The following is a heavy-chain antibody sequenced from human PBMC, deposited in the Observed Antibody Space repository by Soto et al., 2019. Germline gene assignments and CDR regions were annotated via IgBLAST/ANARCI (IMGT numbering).Heavy chain of an antibody. D-gene: IGHD6-19*01. CDR2: IYHSGST. J-gene: IGHJ4*02. Sequence: QLELQESGSGLVKPSQTLSLTCAVSGGSISSGGYSWSWIRQPPGKGLEWIGYIYHSGSTYYNPFIKSRVTISVDRSKNLCSLKLSSVTAADTAVYCCARIAVASQSFDYWGQGTLVTVSS. CDR3: ARIAVASQSFDY. CDR1: GGSISSGGYS. V-gene: IGHV4-30-2*01.